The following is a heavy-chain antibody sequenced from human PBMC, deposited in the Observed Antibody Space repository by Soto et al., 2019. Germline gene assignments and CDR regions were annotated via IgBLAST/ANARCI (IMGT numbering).Heavy chain of an antibody. CDR2: ISYDGSNK. V-gene: IGHV3-30-3*01. J-gene: IGHJ6*02. D-gene: IGHD1-26*01. CDR1: GFSFSINA. Sequence: GGSLRRSCVASGFSFSINAMHWVRQAPGKGLVWVAVISYDGSNKYYADSVKGRFTISRDNSKNTLYLQMNSLRAEDTAVYYCARDVESGSSQYYYYYYGMDVWGQGTTVTVSS. CDR3: ARDVESGSSQYYYYYYGMDV.